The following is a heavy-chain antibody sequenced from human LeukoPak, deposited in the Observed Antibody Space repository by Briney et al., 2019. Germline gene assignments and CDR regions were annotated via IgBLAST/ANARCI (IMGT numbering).Heavy chain of an antibody. Sequence: GGSLRLSCAASGFTFSSYSMNWVRQAPGKGLEWVSSISSSSSYIYYADSLKGRFTISRDNAKNSLYLQMNSLRAEDTAVHYCARVRVTLSGLTNAFDIWGQGTMVTVSS. J-gene: IGHJ3*02. CDR3: ARVRVTLSGLTNAFDI. CDR2: ISSSSSYI. D-gene: IGHD6-25*01. CDR1: GFTFSSYS. V-gene: IGHV3-21*01.